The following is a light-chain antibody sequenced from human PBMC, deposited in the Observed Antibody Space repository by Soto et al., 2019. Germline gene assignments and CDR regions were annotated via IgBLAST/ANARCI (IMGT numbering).Light chain of an antibody. V-gene: IGKV3-20*01. CDR1: QSVSSSY. CDR3: QQYGSSPLT. CDR2: GAS. J-gene: IGKJ4*01. Sequence: EIVLTQSPGTLSLSPGERATLSCRASQSVSSSYLAWYQQKPGQAPRILIYGASSRPTGIPDRFSGSGSGTDCTLTISRLEPEDFAAYYCQQYGSSPLTFGGGTKVEIK.